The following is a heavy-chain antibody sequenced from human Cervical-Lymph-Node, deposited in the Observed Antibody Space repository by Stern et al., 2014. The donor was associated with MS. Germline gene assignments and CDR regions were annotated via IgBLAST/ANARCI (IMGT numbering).Heavy chain of an antibody. CDR1: GFTFSSYW. D-gene: IGHD4-17*01. J-gene: IGHJ4*02. CDR3: ARAATVTTHY. V-gene: IGHV3-74*02. CDR2: INSDGSST. Sequence: EVQLVESGGGLVPPGGSLRLSCAASGFTFSSYWMHCVRQAPGKGLGWVSRINSDGSSTSYADSVKGRFTISRDNAKSTLYLQMNSLRAEDTAVYYCARAATVTTHYWGQGTLVTVSS.